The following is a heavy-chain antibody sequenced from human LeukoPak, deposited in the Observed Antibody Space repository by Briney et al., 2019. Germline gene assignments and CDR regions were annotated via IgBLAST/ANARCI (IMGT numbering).Heavy chain of an antibody. CDR1: GFTFSTYA. CDR2: MSNDGRDA. V-gene: IGHV3-30*04. Sequence: VRSLRLSCAASGFTFSTYAMHWVRQAPGKGLEWVAVMSNDGRDAHYADSLKDRFTISRDNSKNTLYLQMNSLRAEDTAVYYCAREGRRECAFDIWGQGTMFPASS. D-gene: IGHD2/OR15-2a*01. J-gene: IGHJ3*02. CDR3: AREGRRECAFDI.